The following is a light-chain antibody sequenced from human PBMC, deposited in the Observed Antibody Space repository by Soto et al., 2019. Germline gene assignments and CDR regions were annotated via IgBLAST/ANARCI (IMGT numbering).Light chain of an antibody. CDR3: SSYTSSGTLV. V-gene: IGLV2-14*03. CDR1: SSDVGTYTF. Sequence: QSALTQPAAVSGSPGQSITISCTGTSSDVGTYTFVSWYQHHPGKAPKLMIYDVSNRPSGISERFSGSKSGNTASLSISGLQAEDEADYYCSSYTSSGTLVFGGGTKVTVL. J-gene: IGLJ2*01. CDR2: DVS.